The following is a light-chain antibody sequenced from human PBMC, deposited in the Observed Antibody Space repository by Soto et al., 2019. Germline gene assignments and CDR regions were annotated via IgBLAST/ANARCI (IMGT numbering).Light chain of an antibody. CDR1: QSVNSNY. J-gene: IGKJ1*01. CDR3: QQYDSSPPT. Sequence: EIVLTQSPGTLSLSPGERATLSCRASQSVNSNYLAWYQRKPGQAPRLLIYGASNRATDIPYRFSASGSGTDFTLAITSLEPEDFAVYYCQQYDSSPPTLGQGTKAELK. V-gene: IGKV3-20*01. CDR2: GAS.